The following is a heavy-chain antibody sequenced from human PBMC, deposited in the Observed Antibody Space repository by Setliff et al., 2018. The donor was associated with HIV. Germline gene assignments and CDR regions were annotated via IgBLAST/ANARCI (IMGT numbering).Heavy chain of an antibody. J-gene: IGHJ4*01. CDR1: GYTFTGYY. CDR3: VRGALLAAFDFDY. CDR2: INVGKGYT. Sequence: GASVKVSCKVSGYTFTGYYMHWVRQAPGQGLEWMGWINVGKGYTKYSQELQGRITLTTDTSANTAYMELRSLRTDNKAVYFCVRGALLAAFDFDYWGQGTLVTVSS. V-gene: IGHV1-3*03. D-gene: IGHD3-10*01.